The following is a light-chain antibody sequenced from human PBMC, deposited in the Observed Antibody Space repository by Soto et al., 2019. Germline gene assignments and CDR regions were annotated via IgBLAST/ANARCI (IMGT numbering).Light chain of an antibody. Sequence: IQMTHSPSSLSASVLYRVSITCRASQNIGRFLNWHQQKPGKAPNVLINVASTLRSGVPSRFSGSGSGTDFNLTINSLQPEDFATYFCQQSFTTPLTFGGGT. CDR1: QNIGRF. CDR2: VAS. V-gene: IGKV1-39*01. J-gene: IGKJ4*01. CDR3: QQSFTTPLT.